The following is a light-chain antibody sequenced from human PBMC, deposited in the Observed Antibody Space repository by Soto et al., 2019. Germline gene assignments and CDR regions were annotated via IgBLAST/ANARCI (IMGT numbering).Light chain of an antibody. CDR2: GAS. CDR1: QSVSSSY. J-gene: IGKJ1*01. CDR3: QQCGNSQWT. Sequence: EIVLTQSPATLSLSPGERATLSCRASQSVSSSYLAWYQQKPGQAPRLLIHGASSRATGIPDRFSDSGSGTDFTLTISRLEPEDFAVYYCQQCGNSQWTLGQGTKVDIK. V-gene: IGKV3-20*01.